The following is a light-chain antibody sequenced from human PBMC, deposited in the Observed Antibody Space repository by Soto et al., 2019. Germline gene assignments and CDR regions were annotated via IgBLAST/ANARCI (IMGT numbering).Light chain of an antibody. CDR3: QQYGSSPGT. J-gene: IGKJ1*01. CDR2: GAS. Sequence: EILLTQSPDTLSLSPGERATLSCRAAQSVGTRLAWYQHKTGQAPRLLISGASSRATGIPDRFTGSGSETSFTLTISRLEPEDFAVYYCQQYGSSPGTFGQGTKVEIK. V-gene: IGKV3-20*01. CDR1: QSVGTR.